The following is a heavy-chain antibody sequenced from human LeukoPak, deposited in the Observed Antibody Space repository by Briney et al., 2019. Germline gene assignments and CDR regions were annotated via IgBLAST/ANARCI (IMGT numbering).Heavy chain of an antibody. V-gene: IGHV4-4*07. Sequence: TPSETLSLTCSVSGDSISTYYWSWIRQPAGKGLEWIAQIHTSGSTNFNPSLKSRVTTSMDTPNNQLSLMMGSVTAADTAIYYSAGRGLSTGWTFDYWGHGTLVTVSS. CDR1: GDSISTYY. CDR3: AGRGLSTGWTFDY. J-gene: IGHJ4*01. D-gene: IGHD6-19*01. CDR2: IHTSGST.